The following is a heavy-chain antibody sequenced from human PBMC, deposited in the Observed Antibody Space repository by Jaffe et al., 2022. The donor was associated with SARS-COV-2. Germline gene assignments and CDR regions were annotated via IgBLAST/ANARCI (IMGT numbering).Heavy chain of an antibody. D-gene: IGHD3-22*01. CDR1: GFSLSNARMG. V-gene: IGHV2-26*01. Sequence: QVTLKESGPVLVKPTETLTLTCTVSGFSLSNARMGVSWIRQPPGKALEWLAHIFSNDEKSYSTSLKSRLTISKDTSKSQVVLTMTNMDPVDTATYYCARTNYYDSSGYYFRGFEGQIDWGQGTLVTVSS. J-gene: IGHJ4*02. CDR3: ARTNYYDSSGYYFRGFEGQID. CDR2: IFSNDEK.